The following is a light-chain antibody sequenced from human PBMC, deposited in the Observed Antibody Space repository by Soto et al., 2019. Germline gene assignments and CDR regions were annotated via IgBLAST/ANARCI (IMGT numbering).Light chain of an antibody. CDR3: CSYAGSYTHYV. V-gene: IGLV2-11*01. CDR2: DVS. J-gene: IGLJ1*01. CDR1: SSDIGGYNY. Sequence: QSALTQPRSVSGSPGQSVTISCTGTSSDIGGYNYVSWYQQHPGTAPKLMIYDVSKRPSVVPDRFSGSKSGNTASLTISGLHAEDEVDYYCCSYAGSYTHYVFGPGTKLTVL.